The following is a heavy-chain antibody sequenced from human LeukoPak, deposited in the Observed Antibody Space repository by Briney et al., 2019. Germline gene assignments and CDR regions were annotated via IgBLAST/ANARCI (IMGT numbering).Heavy chain of an antibody. CDR3: ARDRGCSGGSCYRYFDY. V-gene: IGHV3-48*02. CDR2: ISSSGSTI. D-gene: IGHD2-15*01. Sequence: GGSLRLSCAASGFTFSSYSMNWVRQAPGKGLEGVSYISSSGSTIYYADSVKGRLTISRDNAKNSLYLQMNSLRDEDTAVYYCARDRGCSGGSCYRYFDYWGQGTLVTVSS. CDR1: GFTFSSYS. J-gene: IGHJ4*02.